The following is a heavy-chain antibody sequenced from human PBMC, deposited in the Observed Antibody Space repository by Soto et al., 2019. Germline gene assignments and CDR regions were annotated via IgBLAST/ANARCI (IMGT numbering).Heavy chain of an antibody. Sequence: GGSLRLSVAACGFILSRYEVNWVRQAPGKGLEWVSYISSTGSIIYYADSVKGRFTISRENAKNSLSLQLNSLRAEETAVYYSARGKTKLIYKSYGMDVWGQGTKGTV. CDR2: ISSTGSII. CDR1: GFILSRYE. J-gene: IGHJ6*02. CDR3: ARGKTKLIYKSYGMDV. V-gene: IGHV3-48*03. D-gene: IGHD2-2*02.